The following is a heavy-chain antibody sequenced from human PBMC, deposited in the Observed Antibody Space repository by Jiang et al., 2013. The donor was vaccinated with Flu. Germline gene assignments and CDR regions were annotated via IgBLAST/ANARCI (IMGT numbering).Heavy chain of an antibody. CDR3: ARDGRANSNRGNYFDY. J-gene: IGHJ4*02. Sequence: PGLVKPSQTLSLTCAISGDSVSSNSAAWNWIRQSPSRGLEWLGRTYYRSKWYNDYALSVKSRITINPDTSKNKISLQLNSVTPEDTAVYYCARDGRANSNRGNYFDYWGQGTPVTVSS. CDR1: GDSVSSNSAA. V-gene: IGHV6-1*01. D-gene: IGHD4-11*01. CDR2: TYYRSKWYN.